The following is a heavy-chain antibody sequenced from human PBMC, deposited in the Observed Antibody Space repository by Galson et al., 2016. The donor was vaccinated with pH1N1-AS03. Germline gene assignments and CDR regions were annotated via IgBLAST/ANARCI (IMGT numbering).Heavy chain of an antibody. V-gene: IGHV3-21*04. CDR3: ARRYYDSRGHPLDW. D-gene: IGHD3-22*01. CDR2: IGRESSPI. J-gene: IGHJ4*02. Sequence: SLRLSCAGSGFIFSTYSMIWVRQAPGKGLEWVSSIGRESSPIVYADSVKGRFTTSRDNAKNSLYLQMNSLRVEDTAVYYCARRYYDSRGHPLDWWGQAALVTVSS. CDR1: GFIFSTYS.